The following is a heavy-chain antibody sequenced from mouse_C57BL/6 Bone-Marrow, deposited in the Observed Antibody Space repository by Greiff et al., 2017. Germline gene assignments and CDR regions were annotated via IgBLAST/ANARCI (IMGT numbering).Heavy chain of an antibody. D-gene: IGHD3-3*01. Sequence: QVQLQQPGTELVKPGASVKLSCKASGYTFTSYWMHWVKQRPGQGLEWIGNINPSNGGTNYNEKFKSKATLTVDQSSSTAYMQLSSRTSEDSAVYYCARGVGDYAMDYWGQGTSVTVSS. CDR3: ARGVGDYAMDY. V-gene: IGHV1-53*01. CDR2: INPSNGGT. J-gene: IGHJ4*01. CDR1: GYTFTSYW.